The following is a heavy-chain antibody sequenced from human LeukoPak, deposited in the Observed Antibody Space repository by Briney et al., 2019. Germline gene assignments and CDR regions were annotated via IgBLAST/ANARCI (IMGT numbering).Heavy chain of an antibody. CDR1: GYTFSSYG. Sequence: GASVKVSCKASGYTFSSYGISWVRQAPGQGLEWMGWSSTYDGNTKNAENLQDRVTMTTDTSTSTAYMELRSLRSDDTGVYFCARESNWAYYFDYWGQGALLTVSS. V-gene: IGHV1-18*01. D-gene: IGHD1-1*01. CDR3: ARESNWAYYFDY. CDR2: SSTYDGNT. J-gene: IGHJ4*02.